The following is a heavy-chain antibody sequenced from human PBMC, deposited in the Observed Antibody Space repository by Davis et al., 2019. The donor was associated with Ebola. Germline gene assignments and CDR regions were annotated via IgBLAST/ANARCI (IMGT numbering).Heavy chain of an antibody. J-gene: IGHJ4*02. D-gene: IGHD3-3*01. CDR3: ARGVVY. V-gene: IGHV3-7*04. Sequence: GESLKISCAASGFNFNHYWMTWVRQAPGKGLEWVSNIKEDGSEKNYVDAVRGRFTISRDNAKNSLYLQMNSLRAEDTAVYYCARGVVYWGQGTLVTVSS. CDR2: IKEDGSEK. CDR1: GFNFNHYW.